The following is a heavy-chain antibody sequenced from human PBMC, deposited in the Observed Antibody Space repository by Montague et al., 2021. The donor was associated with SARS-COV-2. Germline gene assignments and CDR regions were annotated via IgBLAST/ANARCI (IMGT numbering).Heavy chain of an antibody. CDR3: ARAVSVRRAVNWFDP. CDR2: IYYSGGI. V-gene: IGHV4-59*11. CDR1: GGSMSDHH. J-gene: IGHJ5*02. Sequence: SETLSLTCTVSGGSMSDHHWAWIRQPPGKGLEWLAYIYYSGGIXSXASXXXRVTMSVDTSKNQFSLKLTSVTAADTAAYYCARAVSVRRAVNWFDPWGRGTLVTVSS. D-gene: IGHD3-10*01.